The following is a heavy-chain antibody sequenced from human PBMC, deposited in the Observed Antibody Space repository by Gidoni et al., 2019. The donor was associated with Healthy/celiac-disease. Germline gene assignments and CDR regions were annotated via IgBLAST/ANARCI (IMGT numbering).Heavy chain of an antibody. CDR1: GYTFPSHA. J-gene: IGHJ4*02. CDR2: INTNTVNP. CDR3: ARDLSVQYCGGDCYSVDY. V-gene: IGHV7-4-1*02. D-gene: IGHD2-21*02. Sequence: LQLVHSGSELKKPGASVKASCKASGYTFPSHAMHWVRQAPGQGLEWMALINTNTVNPSYAQGFTRRFVFSLDTSVSTAYLQISSLKAEDTAVYYCARDLSVQYCGGDCYSVDYWGQRTLVTVSS.